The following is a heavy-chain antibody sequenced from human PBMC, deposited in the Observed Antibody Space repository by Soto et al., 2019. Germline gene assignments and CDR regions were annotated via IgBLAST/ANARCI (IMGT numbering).Heavy chain of an antibody. Sequence: PGGSLRLSCAASGFTFSSYGMHWVRQAPGKGLEWVAVIWYDGSNKYYADSVKGRFTISRDNSKNTLYLQMNSLRAEDTAVYYCARDFHYDILTGSALDVWGQGTTVTVSS. CDR2: IWYDGSNK. CDR1: GFTFSSYG. V-gene: IGHV3-33*01. D-gene: IGHD3-9*01. J-gene: IGHJ6*02. CDR3: ARDFHYDILTGSALDV.